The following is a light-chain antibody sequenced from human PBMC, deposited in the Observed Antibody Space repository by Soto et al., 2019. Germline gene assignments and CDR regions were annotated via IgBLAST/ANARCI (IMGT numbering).Light chain of an antibody. CDR2: EVS. CDR1: SSDVGGYNY. J-gene: IGLJ3*02. V-gene: IGLV2-8*01. Sequence: QSVLTQPPSASGSPGQSVTISCTGTSSDVGGYNYVSWYQQHPGKAPKLMIYEVSKRPSGVPDRSSGSKSGNTASLTVSGLQAEDEADYYCSSYAGSNLGVFGGGTKLTVL. CDR3: SSYAGSNLGV.